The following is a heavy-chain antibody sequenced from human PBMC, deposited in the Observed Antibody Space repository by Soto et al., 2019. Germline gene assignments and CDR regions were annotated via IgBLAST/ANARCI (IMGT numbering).Heavy chain of an antibody. J-gene: IGHJ4*02. CDR2: ISAYNGDT. CDR1: GYSFASYS. V-gene: IGHV1-18*04. D-gene: IGHD2-15*01. Sequence: QVQLVQSGGEEKKPGASVKVSCKGSGYSFASYSISWVRQAPGQGLEWMGRISAYNGDTNYAQKLQGRVIMTTDTSTTPAYMELRSLRSDDTAVYYCATVLLARGGYWGQGTLVTVSS. CDR3: ATVLLARGGY.